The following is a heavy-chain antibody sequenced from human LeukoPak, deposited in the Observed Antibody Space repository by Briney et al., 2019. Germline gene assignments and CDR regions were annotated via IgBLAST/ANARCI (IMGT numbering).Heavy chain of an antibody. CDR2: IYYSGST. CDR1: GGYLSSYY. CDR3: ARDVNGGY. J-gene: IGHJ4*02. V-gene: IGHV4-59*01. Sequence: SETLSLTCTVSGGYLSSYYWNWIRQPPGKGLEWIGYIYYSGSTNYNPSLKSRVTISIDTSKNQFSLKLSSVTAADTAVYCCARDVNGGYWGQGTLVTVSS. D-gene: IGHD2-8*01.